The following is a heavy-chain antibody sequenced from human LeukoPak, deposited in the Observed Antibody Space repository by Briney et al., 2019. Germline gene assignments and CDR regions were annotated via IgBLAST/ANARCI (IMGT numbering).Heavy chain of an antibody. CDR3: ARVEGDKWLSFDY. CDR1: GGSISSYY. V-gene: IGHV4-59*01. J-gene: IGHJ4*02. Sequence: PSETLSLTCTVSGGSISSYYWSWIRQPPGKGLEWIGYIYYSGSTNYNPSLKSRVTISVDTSKNQFSLKLSSVTAADTAVYYCARVEGDKWLSFDYWGQGTLATVSS. D-gene: IGHD6-19*01. CDR2: IYYSGST.